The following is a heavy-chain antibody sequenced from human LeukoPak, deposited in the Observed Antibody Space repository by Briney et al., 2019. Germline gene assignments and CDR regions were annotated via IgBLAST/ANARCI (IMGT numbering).Heavy chain of an antibody. J-gene: IGHJ4*02. V-gene: IGHV1-46*01. CDR2: INPSGGST. CDR3: AREGTVTTMPFDY. Sequence: ASVKVSCKASGYTFTSYYMHWVRQAPGQGLEWMGIINPSGGSTSYAQKFQGRVTMTRDTSTSAVYMELGSLRSEDTAVYYCAREGTVTTMPFDYWGQGTLVTVSS. D-gene: IGHD4-11*01. CDR1: GYTFTSYY.